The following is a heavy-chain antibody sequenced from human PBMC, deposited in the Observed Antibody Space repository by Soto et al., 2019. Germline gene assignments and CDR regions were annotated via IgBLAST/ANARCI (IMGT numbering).Heavy chain of an antibody. V-gene: IGHV4-59*01. D-gene: IGHD3-3*01. CDR2: IYSSGST. J-gene: IGHJ4*02. CDR3: ARKGNYVFWGAFVIDY. Sequence: IRQPTGKGLEWIGYIYSSGSTNYNPTLKSRVTISVDTSKNQFSLKLSSVTAADTAVYYCARKGNYVFWGAFVIDYWGQGTLVTV.